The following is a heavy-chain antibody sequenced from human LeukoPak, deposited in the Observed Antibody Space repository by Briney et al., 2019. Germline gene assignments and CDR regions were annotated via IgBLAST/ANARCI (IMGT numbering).Heavy chain of an antibody. Sequence: GGSLRLSCAGSGFTFSTYWMSWVRQAPGTGLEWVANINQAGSEKYYVDSVKGRFTISRDNAKNSLYLQMNSLRAEDTAVYYCARAVGPFDYWGQGTLVTVSS. CDR3: ARAVGPFDY. V-gene: IGHV3-7*02. CDR2: INQAGSEK. D-gene: IGHD3-16*01. J-gene: IGHJ4*02. CDR1: GFTFSTYW.